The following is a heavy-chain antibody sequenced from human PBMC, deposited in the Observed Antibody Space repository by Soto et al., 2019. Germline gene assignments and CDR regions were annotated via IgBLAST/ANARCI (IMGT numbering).Heavy chain of an antibody. D-gene: IGHD3-3*01. V-gene: IGHV5-51*01. CDR2: IYPSDSDT. CDR1: GYNFAGYW. J-gene: IGHJ4*02. Sequence: GESLKISCKGSGYNFAGYWIAWVRQMPGKGLELMGIIYPSDSDTRYRPSFQGQVTISADKSISSAYLQWSSLRASDTAMYYCARGGVSTRTFDYWGQGTQVTVSS. CDR3: ARGGVSTRTFDY.